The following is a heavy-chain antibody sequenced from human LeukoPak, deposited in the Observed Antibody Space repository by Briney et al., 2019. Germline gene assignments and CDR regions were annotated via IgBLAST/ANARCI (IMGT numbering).Heavy chain of an antibody. V-gene: IGHV4-39*07. D-gene: IGHD3-9*01. Sequence: SSDWRHWVRQAPGKVLEWIGSSYYSGRSYYDPSLKSRVTISVDTSKQQFSLKLSSATDADTAVYYCARGRNYDILTGYYPYYFDYWGQGTLVTVSS. J-gene: IGHJ4*02. CDR2: SYYSGRS. CDR3: ARGRNYDILTGYYPYYFDY. CDR1: SSDW.